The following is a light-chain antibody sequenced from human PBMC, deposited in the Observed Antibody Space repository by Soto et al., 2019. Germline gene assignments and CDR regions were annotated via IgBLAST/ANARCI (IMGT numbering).Light chain of an antibody. CDR2: YKSDSDK. V-gene: IGLV5-45*01. J-gene: IGLJ3*02. Sequence: QPVLTQPASLSASPGASASLTCTLRSGINVGTYRIYWYQQKPGSPPQYLLRYKSDSDKQQGSGVPSRFSGSKDASANAGILLISGLQSEEEADYYCMIWHSSAWVFGGGTKLTVL. CDR1: SGINVGTYR. CDR3: MIWHSSAWV.